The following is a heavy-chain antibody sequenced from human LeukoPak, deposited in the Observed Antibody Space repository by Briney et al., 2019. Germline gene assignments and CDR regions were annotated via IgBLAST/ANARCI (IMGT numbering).Heavy chain of an antibody. V-gene: IGHV4-38-2*01. CDR2: IYHGGST. J-gene: IGHJ4*02. CDR3: ARNISLGRDTTMVTVFDY. D-gene: IGHD5-18*01. Sequence: SETLSLTCAVSGYSISSGYYWGWIRQPPGKGLEWIGSIYHGGSTVYSPSLKSRVTISVDTSKNQFSLRLNSVTAADTAVYYCARNISLGRDTTMVTVFDYWGQGTLVTVSS. CDR1: GYSISSGYY.